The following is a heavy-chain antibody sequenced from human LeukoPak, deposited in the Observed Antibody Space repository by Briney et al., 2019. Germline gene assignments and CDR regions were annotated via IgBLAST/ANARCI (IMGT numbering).Heavy chain of an antibody. CDR1: GGSVSSSSYY. D-gene: IGHD5-24*01. CDR3: ARVTREMATIYFDY. CDR2: IYYSGST. Sequence: PSETLSLTCTVSGGSVSSSSYYWGWIRQPPGKGLEWIGSIYYSGSTYYNPSLKSRVTISVDTSKNQFSLKLSSVTAADTAVYYCARVTREMATIYFDYWGQGTLVTVSS. J-gene: IGHJ4*02. V-gene: IGHV4-39*07.